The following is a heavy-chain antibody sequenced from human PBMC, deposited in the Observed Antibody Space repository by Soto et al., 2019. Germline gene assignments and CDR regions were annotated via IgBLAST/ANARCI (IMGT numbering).Heavy chain of an antibody. J-gene: IGHJ4*02. CDR1: GGTSKTFV. V-gene: IGHV1-69*06. D-gene: IGHD3-10*01. CDR3: AREPQDGSGSYFDS. CDR2: IIPTFGTP. Sequence: QVQLVQSGAEVKKPGSSVKVSCQASGGTSKTFVLSWVRQAPGHGLEWLGGIIPTFGTPSYAQEFQDRVTITADKSTTTVYMEMSSLRYDDTAVYYCAREPQDGSGSYFDSWGQGTLVTVSA.